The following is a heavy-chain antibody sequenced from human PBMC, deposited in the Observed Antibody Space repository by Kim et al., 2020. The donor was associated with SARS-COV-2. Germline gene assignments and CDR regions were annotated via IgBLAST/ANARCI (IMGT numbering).Heavy chain of an antibody. CDR3: ARGGIAAAGYYYYGMDV. V-gene: IGHV1-2*04. Sequence: ASVKVSCKASGYTFTGYYMHWVRQAPGQGLEWMGWINPNSGGTNYAQKFQGWVTMTRDTSISTAYMELSRLRSDDTAVYYCARGGIAAAGYYYYGMDVWGQGTTVTVSS. CDR1: GYTFTGYY. D-gene: IGHD6-13*01. CDR2: INPNSGGT. J-gene: IGHJ6*02.